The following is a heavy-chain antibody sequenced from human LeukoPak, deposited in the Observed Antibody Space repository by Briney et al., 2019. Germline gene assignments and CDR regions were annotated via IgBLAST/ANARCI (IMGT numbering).Heavy chain of an antibody. V-gene: IGHV1-18*01. Sequence: GASVKVSCKASGYTFTSYGISWVRQAPGQGLEWMGWISAYNGNTNYAQKLQGRVTMTTDTSTSTAYMELRSLRSDDTAVYYCARGKPHHRMTTVTTIRNWFDPWGQGTLVTVSS. D-gene: IGHD4-11*01. CDR1: GYTFTSYG. CDR3: ARGKPHHRMTTVTTIRNWFDP. CDR2: ISAYNGNT. J-gene: IGHJ5*02.